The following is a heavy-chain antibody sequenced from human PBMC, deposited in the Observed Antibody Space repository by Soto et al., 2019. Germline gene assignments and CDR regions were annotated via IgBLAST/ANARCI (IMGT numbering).Heavy chain of an antibody. CDR1: GFTFSYAW. D-gene: IGHD3-10*01. V-gene: IGHV3-15*07. J-gene: IGHJ4*02. Sequence: EVHLVESGGDLAKPGGSLRLSCAGSGFTFSYAWMNWVRQAPGKGLEWVGRIKSKPDGGTTDYAAPVKGRFTISRDDSRNMVFLQMHSLGTEDPAVYYCATGRVDLLYWGQGTRVTVSS. CDR2: IKSKPDGGTT. CDR3: ATGRVDLLY.